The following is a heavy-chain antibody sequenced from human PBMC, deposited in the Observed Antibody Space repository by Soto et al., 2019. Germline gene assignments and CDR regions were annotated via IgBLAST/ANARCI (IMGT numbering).Heavy chain of an antibody. Sequence: PWWSLRLSCSASVFTFSSYNMNWFRQAPGKGLEWVSYISSSSSTIYYADSVKGRFTISRDNAKNSLYPQMNSLRDEDTAVYYCARDSPNTSGYYYVSFFEYWGQGTLVTVSS. CDR1: VFTFSSYN. CDR2: ISSSSSTI. CDR3: ARDSPNTSGYYYVSFFEY. V-gene: IGHV3-48*02. J-gene: IGHJ4*02. D-gene: IGHD3-22*01.